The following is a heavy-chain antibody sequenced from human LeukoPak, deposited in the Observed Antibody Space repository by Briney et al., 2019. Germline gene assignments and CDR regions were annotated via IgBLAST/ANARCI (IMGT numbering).Heavy chain of an antibody. CDR1: GYTFTGYY. J-gene: IGHJ4*02. CDR3: ARGSRWLQLTEFDY. Sequence: ASVKVSCKASGYTFTGYYMHWVRQAPGQGLEWMGRINPNSGGTNYAQKFQGRVTMTRDTSISTAYMEVSSLRSDETAVYYCARGSRWLQLTEFDYWGQGTLVIVSS. D-gene: IGHD5-24*01. CDR2: INPNSGGT. V-gene: IGHV1-2*06.